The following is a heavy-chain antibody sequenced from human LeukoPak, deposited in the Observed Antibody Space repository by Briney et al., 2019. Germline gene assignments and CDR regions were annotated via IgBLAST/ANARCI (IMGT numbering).Heavy chain of an antibody. CDR3: AKEDYDILTGYSPQVDP. J-gene: IGHJ5*02. CDR1: GFIFNNYG. Sequence: GGSLRLSCAASGFIFNNYGMHWVRQAPGKGLYWVAFIQDDGTNKFYADSVQGRFTISRDNAKNSLYLQMNSLRAEDTAVYYCAKEDYDILTGYSPQVDPWGQGTLVTVSS. D-gene: IGHD3-9*01. V-gene: IGHV3-30*02. CDR2: IQDDGTNK.